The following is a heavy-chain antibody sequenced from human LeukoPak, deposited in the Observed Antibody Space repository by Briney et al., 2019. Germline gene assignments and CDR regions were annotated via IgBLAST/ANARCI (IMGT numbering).Heavy chain of an antibody. CDR3: AKDPIFSGSYGVFDS. CDR2: ISASGGST. Sequence: PGGSLRLSCAASGFTFNSSAMSWVRQVPGKGLEWVSGISASGGSTSYADSVRGRFTISRDNSKNTLYLQMNSLRAGDTAVYYCAKDPIFSGSYGVFDSWGQGTLVTVSS. J-gene: IGHJ4*02. CDR1: GFTFNSSA. V-gene: IGHV3-23*01. D-gene: IGHD1-26*01.